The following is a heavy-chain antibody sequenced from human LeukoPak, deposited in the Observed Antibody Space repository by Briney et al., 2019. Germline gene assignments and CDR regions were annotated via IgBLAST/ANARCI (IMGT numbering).Heavy chain of an antibody. J-gene: IGHJ4*02. D-gene: IGHD1-26*01. CDR2: ISYDGSNK. Sequence: GGSLRLSCAASGFTFSSYGMHWVRQAPGKGLEWVAVISYDGSNKYYADSVKGRFTISRDNSKNTLYLQMNSLRAEDTAVYYCAKVLVGATSSEPFDYWGQGTLVTVSS. CDR1: GFTFSSYG. CDR3: AKVLVGATSSEPFDY. V-gene: IGHV3-30*18.